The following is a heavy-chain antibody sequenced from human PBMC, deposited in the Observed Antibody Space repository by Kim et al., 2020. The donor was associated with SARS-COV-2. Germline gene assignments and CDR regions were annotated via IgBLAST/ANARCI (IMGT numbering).Heavy chain of an antibody. CDR2: T. CDR3: ARDSAVYCLDY. J-gene: IGHJ4*02. D-gene: IGHD1-20*01. V-gene: IGHV1-46*01. Sequence: TSYAQKFRGRVTMTRDTATSTVYMELSSLRSEDTAVYYCARDSAVYCLDYWGQGTLVTVSS.